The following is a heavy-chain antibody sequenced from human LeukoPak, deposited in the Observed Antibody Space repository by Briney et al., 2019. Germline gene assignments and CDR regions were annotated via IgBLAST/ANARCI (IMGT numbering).Heavy chain of an antibody. V-gene: IGHV4-4*07. J-gene: IGHJ5*02. D-gene: IGHD2-2*01. Sequence: SETLSLTCTVSGGSISSYYWSWIRQPAGKGLEWIGRIYTSGSPNYNPSLKSRVTMSVDTSKNQFSLKLRSVTAADTAVYYCARIVVPAATVLGCWFDPWGQGTLVTVSS. CDR2: IYTSGSP. CDR3: ARIVVPAATVLGCWFDP. CDR1: GGSISSYY.